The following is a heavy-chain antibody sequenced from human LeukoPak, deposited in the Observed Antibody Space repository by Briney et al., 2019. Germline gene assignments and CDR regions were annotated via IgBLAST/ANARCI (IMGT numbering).Heavy chain of an antibody. J-gene: IGHJ6*03. CDR2: MNPNSGNT. CDR1: GYTFTSYD. CDR3: ARVPRITMVRGVIPYYYYYMDV. Sequence: ASVKVSCKASGYTFTSYDINWVRQATGQGLEWMGWMNPNSGNTGYAQKFQGRVTMTRNTSISTAYMELSSQRSEDTAVYYCARVPRITMVRGVIPYYYYYMDVWGKGTTVTVSS. V-gene: IGHV1-8*01. D-gene: IGHD3-10*01.